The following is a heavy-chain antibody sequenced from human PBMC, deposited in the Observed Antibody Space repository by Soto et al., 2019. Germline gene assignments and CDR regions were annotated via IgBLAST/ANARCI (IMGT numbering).Heavy chain of an antibody. Sequence: PSETLSLTCTVSGGSISSGDYYWSWIRQPPGKGLEWIGYIYYSGSTYYNPSLKSRVTISVDTSKNQFSLKLSSVTAADTAVYYCARGVSAMPSIHQPPRGTADYWGQGTLLTVSS. CDR3: ARGVSAMPSIHQPPRGTADY. CDR2: IYYSGST. J-gene: IGHJ4*02. V-gene: IGHV4-30-4*01. D-gene: IGHD3-10*01. CDR1: GGSISSGDYY.